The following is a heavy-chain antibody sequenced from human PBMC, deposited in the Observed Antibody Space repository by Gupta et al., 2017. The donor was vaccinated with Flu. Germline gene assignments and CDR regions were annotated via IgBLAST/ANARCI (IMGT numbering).Heavy chain of an antibody. Sequence: QVQLVQSGAEVKKPGASVKVSCKASGYTFTGYHMHWVRKAPGQGLEWMGWINPDSGATNYAQNFQVRVTMTRDTSINTAYIELSTLKSDDTATYYCARSIVTYCGGDCFSTYYYYGMDVWGQGTTVTVSS. CDR2: INPDSGAT. CDR1: GYTFTGYH. V-gene: IGHV1-2*02. CDR3: ARSIVTYCGGDCFSTYYYYGMDV. D-gene: IGHD2-21*02. J-gene: IGHJ6*02.